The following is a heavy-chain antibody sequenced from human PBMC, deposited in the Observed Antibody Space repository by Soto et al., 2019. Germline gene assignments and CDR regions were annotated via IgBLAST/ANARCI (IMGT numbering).Heavy chain of an antibody. CDR3: VRQAKLTSVTANVCFYYGLDI. CDR1: GFIFGTYD. CDR2: IGGSGSGT. J-gene: IGHJ6*02. Sequence: EVQLLESGGGLVQPGGSLRLSCAASGFIFGTYDMSWVRQSPGKGLEWVSSIGGSGSGTYYADSVKGRFIISRDNSKDTLYLQTDSLRPEDTAIYFCVRQAKLTSVTANVCFYYGLDIWGQGTTVTVSS. V-gene: IGHV3-23*01. D-gene: IGHD4-4*01.